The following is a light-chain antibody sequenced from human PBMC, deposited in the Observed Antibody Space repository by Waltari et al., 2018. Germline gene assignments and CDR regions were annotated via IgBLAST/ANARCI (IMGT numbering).Light chain of an antibody. V-gene: IGKV2-28*01. CDR3: MQALQTPWT. J-gene: IGKJ1*01. Sequence: DIVMTQSLLSLPVTPGEPASISCRSRPSLLHSNGYNYLDWYLQKPGQSPQLLIYLGSNRASGVPDRFSGSGSGTEFTLKISRVEAEDVGVYYCMQALQTPWTFGQGTKVEVK. CDR2: LGS. CDR1: PSLLHSNGYNY.